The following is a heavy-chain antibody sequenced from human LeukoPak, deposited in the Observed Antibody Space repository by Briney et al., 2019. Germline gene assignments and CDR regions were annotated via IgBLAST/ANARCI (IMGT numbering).Heavy chain of an antibody. J-gene: IGHJ6*04. CDR1: GFTFSSYW. V-gene: IGHV3-74*01. CDR2: INSDGSST. CDR3: ARDNPIDYGDQEYYYYGMDV. Sequence: GGSLRLSCAASGFTFSSYWMHWVRQAPGKGLVWVSRINSDGSSTSYADSVKGRFTISRDNAKNTLYLQMNSLRAEDTAVYYCARDNPIDYGDQEYYYYGMDVWGKGTTATVSS. D-gene: IGHD4-17*01.